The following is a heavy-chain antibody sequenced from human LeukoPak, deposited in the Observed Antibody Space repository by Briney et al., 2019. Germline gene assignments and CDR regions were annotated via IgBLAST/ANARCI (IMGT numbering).Heavy chain of an antibody. CDR2: ISSSSSTI. CDR3: ARERIDSNTFMYGMDV. J-gene: IGHJ6*02. D-gene: IGHD2-15*01. V-gene: IGHV3-48*04. CDR1: GFTFSGYS. Sequence: GGSLRLSCAASGFTFSGYSMNWVRQAPGKGLEWVSYISSSSSTIYYADSVKGRFTISRDNAKNSLYLQMNSLRAEDTAVYYCARERIDSNTFMYGMDVWGQGTLVTVSS.